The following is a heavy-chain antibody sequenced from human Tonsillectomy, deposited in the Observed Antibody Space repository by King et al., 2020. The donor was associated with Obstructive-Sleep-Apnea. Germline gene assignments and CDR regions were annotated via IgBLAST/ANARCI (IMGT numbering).Heavy chain of an antibody. CDR2: ISCNSGSV. CDR3: AKVRDPPKYCNPGGRCSVYYAY. D-gene: IGHD2-15*01. J-gene: IGHJ4*02. Sequence: VQLVESGGDLVQPGRSLRLSCTASGFSFDVYAMHWVRQVPGKGLEWVSGISCNSGSVGYAGSVKGRFFISRDNAKNSLYLQMNSLRAEDTALYFCAKVRDPPKYCNPGGRCSVYYAYWGRGTLVTVSS. CDR1: GFSFDVYA. V-gene: IGHV3-9*01.